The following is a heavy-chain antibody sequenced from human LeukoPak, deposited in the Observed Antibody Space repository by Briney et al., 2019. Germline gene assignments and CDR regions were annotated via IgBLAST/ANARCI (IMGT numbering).Heavy chain of an antibody. V-gene: IGHV3-23*01. CDR1: GFTFSSYA. D-gene: IGHD4-23*01. J-gene: IGHJ4*02. CDR3: AREDYGGNSNDY. Sequence: GSLRLSCAASGFTFSSYAMSWVRQAPGKGLEWVSAISGSGGSTYYADSVKGRFTISRDNAKNSLYLQMNSLRAEDTAVYYCAREDYGGNSNDYWGQGTLVTVSS. CDR2: ISGSGGST.